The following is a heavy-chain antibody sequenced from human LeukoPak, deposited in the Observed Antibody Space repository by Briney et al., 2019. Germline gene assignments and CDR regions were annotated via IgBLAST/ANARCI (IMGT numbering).Heavy chain of an antibody. V-gene: IGHV4-34*01. CDR1: GGSFSGYF. CDR2: INHSGST. D-gene: IGHD5-24*01. Sequence: KTSETLSLTCAVYGGSFSGYFWSWIRQPPGKGLEWVGEINHSGSTNYNPSLKSRVTISVDTSKNQFSLKLSSVTAADTAVYYCARDYDRDGYAYWGQGTLVTVSS. CDR3: ARDYDRDGYAY. J-gene: IGHJ4*02.